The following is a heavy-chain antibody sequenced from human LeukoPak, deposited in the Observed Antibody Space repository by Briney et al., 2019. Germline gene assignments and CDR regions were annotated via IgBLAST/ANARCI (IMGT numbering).Heavy chain of an antibody. Sequence: PSETLSLTCAVYGGSFSGYYWSWIRQPPGKGLEWIGEINHSGSTNYNPSLKSRVTISVDTSKNQFSLKLSSVTAADTAVHYCARGLRWYFDLWGRGTLVTVSS. CDR1: GGSFSGYY. V-gene: IGHV4-34*01. J-gene: IGHJ2*01. CDR2: INHSGST. CDR3: ARGLRWYFDL.